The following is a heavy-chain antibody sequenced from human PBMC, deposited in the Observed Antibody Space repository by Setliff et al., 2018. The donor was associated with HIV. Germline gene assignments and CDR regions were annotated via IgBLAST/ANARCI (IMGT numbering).Heavy chain of an antibody. CDR1: GFSLSTSGLG. Sequence: SGLTLVNPTQTLTLTCTFSGFSLSTSGLGVGWIRQPPGKALEWLELIYWDDDKRYSPSLKSRLTITKDTSQNQVVLTMINMDPVDTATYYCARPRPPSGLASAYYFDSWGQGTPVTVSS. D-gene: IGHD6-25*01. CDR2: IYWDDDK. V-gene: IGHV2-5*02. J-gene: IGHJ4*02. CDR3: ARPRPPSGLASAYYFDS.